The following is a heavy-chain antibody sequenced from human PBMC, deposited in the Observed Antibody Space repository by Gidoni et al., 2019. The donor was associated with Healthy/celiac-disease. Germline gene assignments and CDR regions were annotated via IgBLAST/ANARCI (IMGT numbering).Heavy chain of an antibody. CDR3: ARGHGDYYYYGMDV. Sequence: VHLQESGPGLVKPSATLSLTCTVSARSISSYYWSWIRHPPGKGLEWIGYIYYSGSTNYNPSLKSRVTISVDTSKNQFSLKLSSVTAADTAVYYYARGHGDYYYYGMDVWGQGTTVTVSS. CDR1: ARSISSYY. D-gene: IGHD4-17*01. CDR2: IYYSGST. J-gene: IGHJ6*02. V-gene: IGHV4-59*01.